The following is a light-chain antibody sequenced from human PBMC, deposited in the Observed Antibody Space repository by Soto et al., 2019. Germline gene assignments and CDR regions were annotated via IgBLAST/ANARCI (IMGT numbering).Light chain of an antibody. Sequence: EIVLTQSPATLSLSPGERATLSCRASQSVSSYLAWYQQKPGQPPRLLIFHASNRATGIPARFSGSGSGTDFTLTISSLEPEDFAVYYCQQRSNWPITFGQGTRLEIK. CDR2: HAS. J-gene: IGKJ5*01. CDR1: QSVSSY. CDR3: QQRSNWPIT. V-gene: IGKV3-11*01.